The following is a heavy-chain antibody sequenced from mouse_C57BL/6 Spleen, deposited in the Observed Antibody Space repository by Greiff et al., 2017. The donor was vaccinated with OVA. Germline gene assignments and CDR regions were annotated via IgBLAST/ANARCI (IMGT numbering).Heavy chain of an antibody. D-gene: IGHD1-1*01. Sequence: QVQLQQSGAELVKPGASVKISCKASGYAFSSYWMNWVQQRPGKGLEWIGQIYPGDGDTNYNGTFKGKSTLTADKSSSTDYMQLSSLTSEDSAVYFCARCYYGRGSWFAYWGQGTLVTVSA. CDR2: IYPGDGDT. CDR1: GYAFSSYW. CDR3: ARCYYGRGSWFAY. V-gene: IGHV1-80*01. J-gene: IGHJ3*01.